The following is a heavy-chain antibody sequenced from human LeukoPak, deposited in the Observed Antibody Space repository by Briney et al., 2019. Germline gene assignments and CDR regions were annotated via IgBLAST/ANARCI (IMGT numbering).Heavy chain of an antibody. CDR2: INHSGST. V-gene: IGHV4-34*01. J-gene: IGHJ4*02. Sequence: SETLSLTCAVYGGSFSGYYWSWIRQPPGKGLEWIGEINHSGSTNYNPSLKSRVTISVDTSKNQFCLKLSSVTAADTAVYYCARDHDFWSGYYRTFDYWGQGTLVTVSS. CDR1: GGSFSGYY. CDR3: ARDHDFWSGYYRTFDY. D-gene: IGHD3-3*01.